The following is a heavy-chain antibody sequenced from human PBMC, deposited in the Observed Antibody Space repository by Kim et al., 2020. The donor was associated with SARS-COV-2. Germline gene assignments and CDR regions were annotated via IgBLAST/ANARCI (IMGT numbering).Heavy chain of an antibody. D-gene: IGHD3-22*01. J-gene: IGHJ6*02. CDR3: ARSFGSSYYDSSGETRAVMDV. V-gene: IGHV5-51*01. Sequence: GESLKISCKGSGYSFTSYWIGWVRQMPGKGLEWMGIIYPGDSDTRYSPSFQGQVTISADKSISTAYLQWSSLKASDTAMYYCARSFGSSYYDSSGETRAVMDVWGQGTTVTVSS. CDR2: IYPGDSDT. CDR1: GYSFTSYW.